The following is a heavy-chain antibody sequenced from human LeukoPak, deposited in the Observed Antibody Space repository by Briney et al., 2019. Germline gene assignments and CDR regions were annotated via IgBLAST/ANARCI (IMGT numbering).Heavy chain of an antibody. CDR3: ARGHWITFGGVIGY. D-gene: IGHD3-16*01. Sequence: ASVKVSCKASGYTFTSYDINWVRQATGQGLELMGWVNPNSGNTVHAQKFQGRVTMTRNTSISTAYMELSSLRSEDTAVYYCARGHWITFGGVIGYWGQGTLVSVSS. CDR1: GYTFTSYD. CDR2: VNPNSGNT. J-gene: IGHJ4*02. V-gene: IGHV1-8*01.